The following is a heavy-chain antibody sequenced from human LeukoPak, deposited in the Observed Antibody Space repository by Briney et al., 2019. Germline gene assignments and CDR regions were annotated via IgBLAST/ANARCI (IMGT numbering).Heavy chain of an antibody. V-gene: IGHV4-30-4*08. D-gene: IGHD3-22*01. Sequence: SETLSLTCTVSGGSISSGGYYWSWIRQHPGKGLEWIGYIYYSGSTYYNPSLKSRVTISVDTSKNQFSLKLSSVTAADTAVYYCASTYDSSGYNPGEYFDYWGQGTLVTVSS. J-gene: IGHJ4*02. CDR2: IYYSGST. CDR1: GGSISSGGYY. CDR3: ASTYDSSGYNPGEYFDY.